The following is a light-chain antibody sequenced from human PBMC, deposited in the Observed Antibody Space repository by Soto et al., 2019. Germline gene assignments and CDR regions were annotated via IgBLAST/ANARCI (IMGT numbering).Light chain of an antibody. J-gene: IGKJ1*01. V-gene: IGKV1-5*01. CDR3: QQYNSYSQT. Sequence: IQMTQSPSSLSASVGDRVTITCRASQSISSYLNWYQQKPGKAPKLLIYAASSLESGVTSRFSGSGSGTEFTLTISSLQPDDFATYYCQQYNSYSQTVGPGTKVDIK. CDR1: QSISSY. CDR2: AAS.